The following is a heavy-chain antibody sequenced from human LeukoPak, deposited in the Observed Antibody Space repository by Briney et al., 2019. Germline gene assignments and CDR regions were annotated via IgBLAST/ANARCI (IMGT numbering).Heavy chain of an antibody. Sequence: SETLSLTCTVSGVSISSYYWSWIRQPPGKGLELIGYIYYSGSTNYNPSLKSRVTISVDTSKNQLSLKLSSVTAADTAVYYCARSSVAAAGTGWFDPWGQGTLVTVSA. J-gene: IGHJ5*02. CDR1: GVSISSYY. CDR2: IYYSGST. V-gene: IGHV4-59*01. CDR3: ARSSVAAAGTGWFDP. D-gene: IGHD6-13*01.